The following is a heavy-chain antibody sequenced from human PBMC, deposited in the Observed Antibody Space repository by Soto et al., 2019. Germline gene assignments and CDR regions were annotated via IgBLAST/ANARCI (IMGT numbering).Heavy chain of an antibody. V-gene: IGHV1-18*01. D-gene: IGHD3-10*01. CDR3: ARSPPRPGSGSPLDY. CDR1: GYTFTSYG. J-gene: IGHJ4*02. Sequence: QVQLVQSGAEVKKPGASVKVSCKASGYTFTSYGISWARQAPGQGLEWMGWISAYNGNTNYAQKLQGRVTMTTDTSTSTAYMELRSLRSDDTAVYYCARSPPRPGSGSPLDYWGQGTLVTVSS. CDR2: ISAYNGNT.